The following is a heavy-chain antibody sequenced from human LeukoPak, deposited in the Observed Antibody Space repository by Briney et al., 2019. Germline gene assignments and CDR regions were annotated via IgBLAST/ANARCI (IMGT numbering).Heavy chain of an antibody. D-gene: IGHD3-3*01. CDR1: GFTFGNSW. Sequence: GSLRLSCAASGFTFGNSWMTWVRQPPGKGLEWIGSIYYSGSTNYNPSLKSRVTISVDKSKNQFSLKLSSVTAADTAVYYCARAQIFGVVTLDYYGMDVWGQGTTVTVSS. J-gene: IGHJ6*02. CDR3: ARAQIFGVVTLDYYGMDV. CDR2: IYYSGST. V-gene: IGHV4-4*02.